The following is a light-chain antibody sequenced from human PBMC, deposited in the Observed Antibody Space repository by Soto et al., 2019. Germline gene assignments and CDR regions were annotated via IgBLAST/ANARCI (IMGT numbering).Light chain of an antibody. CDR3: SSYTSSSTQV. J-gene: IGLJ1*01. CDR1: NSDVGGYNY. V-gene: IGLV2-14*01. Sequence: QSALTQPASVSGSPGQSITISCTGTNSDVGGYNYVSWYQQHPGKAPKLMIYEVSNRPSGVSNRFSASKSGHTASLTSSGLQAEDEADYYCSSYTSSSTQVFGTGTTVTVL. CDR2: EVS.